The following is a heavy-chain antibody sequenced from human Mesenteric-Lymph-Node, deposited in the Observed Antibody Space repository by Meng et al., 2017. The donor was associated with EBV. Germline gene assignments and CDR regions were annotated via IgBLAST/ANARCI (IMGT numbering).Heavy chain of an antibody. CDR3: ALIIVGATHFDY. CDR1: GGSFSGYF. J-gene: IGHJ4*02. CDR2: INHSGST. D-gene: IGHD1-26*01. V-gene: IGHV4-34*01. Sequence: QVQRLQWGSTPLKPSDTLSRTCAVYGGSFSGYFWLWIRQPPGKGLEWIGEINHSGSTNYNPSLKSRVTISVDTSKNQFSLKLSSVTAADTAVYYCALIIVGATHFDYWGQGTLVTVSS.